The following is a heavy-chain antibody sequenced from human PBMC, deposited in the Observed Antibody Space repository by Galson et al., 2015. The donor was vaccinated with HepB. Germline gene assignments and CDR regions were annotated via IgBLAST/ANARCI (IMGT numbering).Heavy chain of an antibody. D-gene: IGHD3-22*01. Sequence: SVKVSCKASGYTFTSYYMHWVRQAPGQGLEWMGIINPTGGVTTYARRFQGRVTMTSDTSTSIVYMELSSLRSEDTAVYYCARGRNAHYYDSSVNFQHWGQGTLVTVSS. CDR1: GYTFTSYY. CDR2: INPTGGVT. J-gene: IGHJ1*01. CDR3: ARGRNAHYYDSSVNFQH. V-gene: IGHV1-46*01.